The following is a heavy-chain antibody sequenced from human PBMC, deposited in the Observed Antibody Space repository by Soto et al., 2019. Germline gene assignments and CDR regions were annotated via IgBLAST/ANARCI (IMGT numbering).Heavy chain of an antibody. CDR1: GVTFSSYA. CDR2: IIPIFGTA. D-gene: IGHD5-18*01. J-gene: IGHJ4*02. CDR3: ARDISSGGGYSYGYFDY. Sequence: SVKVSGKASGVTFSSYAISWVRQAPGQGLEWMGGIIPIFGTANYAQKFQGRVTITADESTSTAYMELSSLRSEDTAVYYCARDISSGGGYSYGYFDYWGQGTLVTVSS. V-gene: IGHV1-69*13.